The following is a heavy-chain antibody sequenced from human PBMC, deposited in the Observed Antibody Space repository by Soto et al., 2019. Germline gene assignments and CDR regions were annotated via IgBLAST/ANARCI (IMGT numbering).Heavy chain of an antibody. CDR3: ARVLGTSNPLDY. CDR1: GYTFTTYG. V-gene: IGHV1-18*01. Sequence: ASVKVSCKASGYTFTTYGFTWVRQAPGQGLEWMGWISAYNGNTHYVQKLQGRATMTTDTSTSTAYMELRSLRSDNTAVYYCARVLGTSNPLDYWGQGTLVTVSS. J-gene: IGHJ4*02. CDR2: ISAYNGNT. D-gene: IGHD4-4*01.